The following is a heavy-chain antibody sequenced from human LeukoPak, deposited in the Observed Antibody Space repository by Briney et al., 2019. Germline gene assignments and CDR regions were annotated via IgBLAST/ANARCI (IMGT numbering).Heavy chain of an antibody. V-gene: IGHV3-64*01. Sequence: GGSLRLSCAASGFTFSSYAMHWVRQAPGKGLEYVSAISSNGGSTYYANSVKGRFTISRDNSKNTLYLQMNSLRAEDTAVYYCAKGAPYYYYGMDVWGQGTTVTVSS. CDR2: ISSNGGST. J-gene: IGHJ6*02. CDR3: AKGAPYYYYGMDV. CDR1: GFTFSSYA.